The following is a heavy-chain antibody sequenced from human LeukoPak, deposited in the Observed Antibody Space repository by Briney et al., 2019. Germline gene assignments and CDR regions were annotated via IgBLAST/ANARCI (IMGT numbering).Heavy chain of an antibody. CDR3: TTVGPGWSSSWPY. J-gene: IGHJ4*02. Sequence: GGSLRLSCAASGFTFNSHWMHWIRQAPGKGLEWVSYISSSGSTIYYADSVKGRFTISRDNAKNSLYLQMNSLRAEDTAVYYCTTVGPGWSSSWPYWGQGTLVTVSS. CDR2: ISSSGSTI. D-gene: IGHD6-13*01. CDR1: GFTFNSHW. V-gene: IGHV3-11*01.